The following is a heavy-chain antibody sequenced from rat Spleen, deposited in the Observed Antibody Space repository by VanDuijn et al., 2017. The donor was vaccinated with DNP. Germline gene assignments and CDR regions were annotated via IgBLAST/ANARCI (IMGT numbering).Heavy chain of an antibody. Sequence: QVQLKESGPGLVQPSQTLSLTCTVSGFSLTNSHVHWVRQPPGDGLEWMGVMWNDGDTSYNSTLKSRLSISRDTSKSQVFLKMHSLQTEDTATYDCAEEPGLGDAMDAWGQGTSVTVSS. CDR2: MWNDGDT. CDR1: GFSLTNSH. J-gene: IGHJ4*01. D-gene: IGHD1-4*01. V-gene: IGHV2-32*01. CDR3: AEEPGLGDAMDA.